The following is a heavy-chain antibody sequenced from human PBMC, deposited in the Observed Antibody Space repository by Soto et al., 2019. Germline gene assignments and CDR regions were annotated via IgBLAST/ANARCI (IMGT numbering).Heavy chain of an antibody. V-gene: IGHV1-18*01. D-gene: IGHD3-22*01. CDR2: ISAYNGNT. Sequence: ASVKVSCKASGYTFTSYGISWVRQAPGQGLEWMGWISAYNGNTNYAQKLQGRVTMTTDTSASTAYMELSSLRSEDTAVYYCARVYPPKRLLLDYWGQGTLVTVSS. CDR3: ARVYPPKRLLLDY. J-gene: IGHJ4*02. CDR1: GYTFTSYG.